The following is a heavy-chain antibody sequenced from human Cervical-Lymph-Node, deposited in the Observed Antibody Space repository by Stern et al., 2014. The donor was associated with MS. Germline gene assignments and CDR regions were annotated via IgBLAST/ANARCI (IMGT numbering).Heavy chain of an antibody. CDR2: INSDGSNT. V-gene: IGHV3-74*02. D-gene: IGHD2-2*01. J-gene: IGHJ4*02. CDR3: ARGGCSDTSCLDY. CDR1: GFTFSSYW. Sequence: EVQLVESGGGLVKPGGSLRLSCVVSGFTFSSYWMHWVRQAPGKGLVWVYHINSDGSNTNFADSVKGRFTFSRDNAKNTLYLQMNSLRVEDTAVYYCARGGCSDTSCLDYWGQGTLVTVSS.